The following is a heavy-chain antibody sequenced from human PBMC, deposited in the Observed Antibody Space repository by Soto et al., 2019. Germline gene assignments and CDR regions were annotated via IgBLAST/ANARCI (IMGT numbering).Heavy chain of an antibody. CDR1: GGSISRGGYY. CDR2: IYSNGDT. CDR3: ARALTTTVTTDWFDP. J-gene: IGHJ5*02. Sequence: VQLQESGPALVKPSQTLSLTCSVSGGSISRGGYYWSWIRQYPGKGLEWIGFIYSNGDTYYHPSLRSRVTISVDTPKNQFSLRLSSVTAADTAIYYCARALTTTVTTDWFDPWGQGTLVTVSS. V-gene: IGHV4-31*03. D-gene: IGHD4-17*01.